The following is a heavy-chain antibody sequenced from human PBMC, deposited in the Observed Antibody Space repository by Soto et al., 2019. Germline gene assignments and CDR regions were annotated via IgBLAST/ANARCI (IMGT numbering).Heavy chain of an antibody. Sequence: ASVKVSCRSSAQTFTHYVINLLLQAPGQGLEWMGWISGYNGNTKYAQKFQDRVTMTADTSTRTAFMEVRSLTSDDTGVYFCAATGGNYFGLDVWGQGTTVTVSS. CDR1: AQTFTHYV. V-gene: IGHV1-18*01. CDR3: AATGGNYFGLDV. CDR2: ISGYNGNT. J-gene: IGHJ6*02. D-gene: IGHD2-8*02.